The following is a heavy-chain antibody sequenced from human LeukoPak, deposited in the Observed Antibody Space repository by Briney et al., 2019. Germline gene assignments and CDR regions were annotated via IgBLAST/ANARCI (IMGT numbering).Heavy chain of an antibody. J-gene: IGHJ2*01. Sequence: SETLSLTCAVYGGSFSGYYWSWIRQPPGKGLEWIGEINHSGSTNYNSSLKSRVTISVDTSKNQFSLKLSSVTAADTAVYYCARGKGPYYDFWSGYRLHWYFDLWGRGTLVTVSS. CDR2: INHSGST. CDR1: GGSFSGYY. V-gene: IGHV4-34*01. D-gene: IGHD3-3*01. CDR3: ARGKGPYYDFWSGYRLHWYFDL.